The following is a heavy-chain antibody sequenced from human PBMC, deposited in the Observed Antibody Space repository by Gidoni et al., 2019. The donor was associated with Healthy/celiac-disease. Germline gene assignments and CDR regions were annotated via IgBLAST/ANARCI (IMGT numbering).Heavy chain of an antibody. J-gene: IGHJ4*02. CDR3: ASLGYCTGGVCQSP. CDR2: INHSGST. CDR1: GGSFSGYY. Sequence: QVQLQQWGAGLLKPSEPLSLTCSVYGGSFSGYYWSWIRQPQGKGLEWIGEINHSGSTKYNPSLKSRVTISVDTSKNQFSLKLSSVTAADTAVYYCASLGYCTGGVCQSPWGQGTLVTVSS. D-gene: IGHD2-8*02. V-gene: IGHV4-34*01.